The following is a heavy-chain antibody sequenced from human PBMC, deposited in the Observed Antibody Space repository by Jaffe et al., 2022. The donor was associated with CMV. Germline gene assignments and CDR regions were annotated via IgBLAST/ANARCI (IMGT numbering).Heavy chain of an antibody. CDR2: ISSSSSTI. D-gene: IGHD4-4*01. J-gene: IGHJ6*02. V-gene: IGHV3-48*02. Sequence: EVQLVESGGGLVQPGGSLRLSCAASGFTFSSYSMNWVRQAPGKGLEWVSYISSSSSTIYYADSVKGRFTISRDNAKNSLYLQMNSLRDEDTAVYYCARDLRNLYYYYYGMDVWGQGTTVTVSS. CDR1: GFTFSSYS. CDR3: ARDLRNLYYYYYGMDV.